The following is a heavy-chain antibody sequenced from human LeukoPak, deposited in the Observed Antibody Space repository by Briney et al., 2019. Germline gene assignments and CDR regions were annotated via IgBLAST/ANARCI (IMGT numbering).Heavy chain of an antibody. CDR3: ARHGAGYSCSWYSSSDYYGMDV. J-gene: IGHJ6*02. Sequence: GESLKISCKGSGYSFTSYWIGWVRQMPGKGLEWMGIIYPGDSDTRYSPSFQGQVTISADKSISTAYLQWSSLKASDTAMYYCARHGAGYSCSWYSSSDYYGMDVWGQGTTVTVSS. V-gene: IGHV5-51*01. D-gene: IGHD6-13*01. CDR1: GYSFTSYW. CDR2: IYPGDSDT.